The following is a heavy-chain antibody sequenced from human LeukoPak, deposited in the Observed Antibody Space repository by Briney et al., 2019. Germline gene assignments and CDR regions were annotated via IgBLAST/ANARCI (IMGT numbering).Heavy chain of an antibody. J-gene: IGHJ4*02. D-gene: IGHD3-22*01. CDR2: ITSSSSTI. CDR3: ARGGDSSPYYPDY. Sequence: GGSLRLSCTASGFTFSNSAMNWVRQAPGKGLEWVSYITSSSSTIYYADSVKGRFTISRDNAKNSLFLQMNSLRDEDTAVYYCARGGDSSPYYPDYWGQGTLVTVSS. CDR1: GFTFSNSA. V-gene: IGHV3-48*02.